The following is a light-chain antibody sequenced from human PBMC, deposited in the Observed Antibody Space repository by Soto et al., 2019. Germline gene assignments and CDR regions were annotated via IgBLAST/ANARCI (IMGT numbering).Light chain of an antibody. CDR1: QSVSSN. J-gene: IGKJ4*01. Sequence: EIVLTQSPGTLSLSPGERATLSCRASQSVSSNLAWYQQRPGQAPRLLIYDASTRATGIPARFSGSGSGTDFTLTVSRLEPEDFAVYFCQQYGSYPLTFGGGTKVDIK. CDR3: QQYGSYPLT. CDR2: DAS. V-gene: IGKV3-20*01.